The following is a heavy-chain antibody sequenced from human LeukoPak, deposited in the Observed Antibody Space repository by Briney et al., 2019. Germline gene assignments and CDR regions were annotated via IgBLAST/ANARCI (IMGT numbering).Heavy chain of an antibody. V-gene: IGHV1-18*04. Sequence: ASVKVSCKASGYTFTSYGISWVRQAPGQGLEWMGWISASNGNTNYAQKLHGRVTMTTDTSTSTAYMELRSLRSDDTAVYYCARGTIYYYGSGSYYKRYNWFDPWGQGTLVTVSS. D-gene: IGHD3-10*01. CDR3: ARGTIYYYGSGSYYKRYNWFDP. J-gene: IGHJ5*02. CDR1: GYTFTSYG. CDR2: ISASNGNT.